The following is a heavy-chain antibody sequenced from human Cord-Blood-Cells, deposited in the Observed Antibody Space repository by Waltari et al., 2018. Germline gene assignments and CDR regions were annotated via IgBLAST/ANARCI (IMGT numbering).Heavy chain of an antibody. CDR2: IFSNDEK. CDR3: ARMHSGEDAFDI. CDR1: GFSLSNARMG. D-gene: IGHD1-26*01. V-gene: IGHV2-26*01. Sequence: QVTLKESGPVLVKPTETLTLTCTVSGFSLSNARMGVSWIRQPPGKALEWLAHIFSNDEKSYSTSLKRRLTISKDTSKSQVVLTMTNMDPVDTATYYCARMHSGEDAFDIWGQGTMVTVSS. J-gene: IGHJ3*02.